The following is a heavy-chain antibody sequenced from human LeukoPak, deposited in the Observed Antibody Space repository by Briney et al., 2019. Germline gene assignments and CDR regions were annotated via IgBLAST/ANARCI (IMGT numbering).Heavy chain of an antibody. CDR3: ASRPHYYDSSGYLY. V-gene: IGHV1-69*10. J-gene: IGHJ4*02. CDR2: IIPIFGIA. D-gene: IGHD3-22*01. CDR1: GGTFISYA. Sequence: WASVTVSFKASGGTFISYAISWVRQAPGQGLEWMGGIIPIFGIANYAQKFQGRVTITADKSTSTAYMELSSLRSEDTAVYYCASRPHYYDSSGYLYWGQGTLVTVSS.